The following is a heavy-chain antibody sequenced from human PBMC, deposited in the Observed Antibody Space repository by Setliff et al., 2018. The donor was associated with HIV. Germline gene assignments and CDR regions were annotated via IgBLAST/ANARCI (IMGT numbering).Heavy chain of an antibody. CDR2: ISGSGYGT. Sequence: GGSLRLSCVGSGFTFSSFSMSWVRQAPGKGLEWVSGISGSGYGTYYTDSVKGRITISRDDSKSTVFLQMNSLRAEDTAVYYCARANYGDYINYWGQGTLVTVSS. CDR3: ARANYGDYINY. J-gene: IGHJ4*02. D-gene: IGHD4-17*01. CDR1: GFTFSSFS. V-gene: IGHV3-23*01.